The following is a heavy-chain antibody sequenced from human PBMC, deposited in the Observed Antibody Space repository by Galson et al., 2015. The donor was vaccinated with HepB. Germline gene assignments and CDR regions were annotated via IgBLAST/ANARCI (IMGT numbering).Heavy chain of an antibody. Sequence: LSLTCTVSGGSISSYYWSWIRQPAGKGLEWIGRIYTSGSTNYNPSLKSRVTMSVDTSKNQFSLKLSSVTAADTAVYYCARGSGSYGFLSGFDYWGQGTLVTVSS. CDR2: IYTSGST. CDR3: ARGSGSYGFLSGFDY. J-gene: IGHJ4*02. CDR1: GGSISSYY. D-gene: IGHD1-26*01. V-gene: IGHV4-4*07.